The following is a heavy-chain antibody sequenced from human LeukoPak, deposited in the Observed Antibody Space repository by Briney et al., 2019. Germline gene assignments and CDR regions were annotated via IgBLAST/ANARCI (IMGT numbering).Heavy chain of an antibody. J-gene: IGHJ3*02. V-gene: IGHV3-30*04. Sequence: GGSLRLSCVASGFTFSTYAIHWVRQAPGKGLEWVAVVSKDGNTKYYADSVKGRFTISRDNSKNTLYLQMNSLRAEDTSVYDCARGIQPPKYYGSGSDTFDIWGQGTMVTVSS. D-gene: IGHD3-10*01. CDR3: ARGIQPPKYYGSGSDTFDI. CDR1: GFTFSTYA. CDR2: VSKDGNTK.